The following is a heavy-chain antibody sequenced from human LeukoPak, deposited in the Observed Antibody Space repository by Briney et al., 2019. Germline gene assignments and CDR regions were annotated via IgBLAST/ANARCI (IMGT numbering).Heavy chain of an antibody. J-gene: IGHJ3*02. D-gene: IGHD1-26*01. CDR2: IYSGGST. V-gene: IGHV3-53*01. CDR3: ARFPLNLIVGAPQKAFDI. CDR1: GFTFSSNY. Sequence: PGGSLRLSCAASGFTFSSNYMSWVRQAPGKGLEGVSVIYSGGSTYYADSVKGRFTISRDNSKNTLYLQMNSLRAEDTAVYYCARFPLNLIVGAPQKAFDIWGQGTMVTVSS.